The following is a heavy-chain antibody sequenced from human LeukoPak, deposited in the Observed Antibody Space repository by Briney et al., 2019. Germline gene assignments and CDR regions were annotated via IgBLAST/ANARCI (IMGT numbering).Heavy chain of an antibody. Sequence: GGSLRLSCAASGSTFSNYGMHWVRQAPGKGLEWVAVIWYDGSDKYYADSVKGRFTISRDNAKNSLYLLMNSLRAEDTAVYYCARRGTTYCTVDSCHPNWFDPWGQGTLVTVSS. CDR3: ARRGTTYCTVDSCHPNWFDP. D-gene: IGHD2-15*01. CDR2: IWYDGSDK. V-gene: IGHV3-33*01. J-gene: IGHJ5*02. CDR1: GSTFSNYG.